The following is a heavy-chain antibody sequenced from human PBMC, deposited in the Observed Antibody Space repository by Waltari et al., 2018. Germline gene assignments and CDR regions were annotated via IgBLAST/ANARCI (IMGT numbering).Heavy chain of an antibody. V-gene: IGHV3-9*01. CDR3: AKDLFRSGLFDY. Sequence: EVQLVESGGGLVQPGRSLRLSCAASGFTFDDYAMHWVRQAPGKGLEWVSGISWNSGSIGYADSVKGRFTISRDNAKNSLYLQMNSLRAEDTALYYCAKDLFRSGLFDYWGQGTLVTVSS. CDR1: GFTFDDYA. CDR2: ISWNSGSI. J-gene: IGHJ4*02. D-gene: IGHD3-10*01.